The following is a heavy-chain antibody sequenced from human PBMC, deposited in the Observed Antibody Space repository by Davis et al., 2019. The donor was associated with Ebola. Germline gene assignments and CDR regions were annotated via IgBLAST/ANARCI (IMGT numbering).Heavy chain of an antibody. CDR1: GGSISIYF. J-gene: IGHJ4*02. Sequence: SETLSLTCTVSGGSISIYFWSCIRQSPGKGLAWIGYVYNDGSTGYNPSLRSRVTISADTSRRQFSLKLNSVTAADTAVYYCATGDRGWYYFDYWGQGTLVTVSS. D-gene: IGHD6-19*01. CDR2: VYNDGST. CDR3: ATGDRGWYYFDY. V-gene: IGHV4-59*01.